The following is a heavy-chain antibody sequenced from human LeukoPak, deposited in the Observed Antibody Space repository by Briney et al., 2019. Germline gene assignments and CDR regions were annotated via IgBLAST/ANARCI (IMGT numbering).Heavy chain of an antibody. CDR2: ISSSSSYI. J-gene: IGHJ4*02. Sequence: GGSLRLSCAASGFTFSSYGMNWVRQAPGKGLEWVSSISSSSSYIYYADSVKGRFTISRDNAKNSLYLQMNSLRAEDTAVYYCASLSSIAAAGYGDYWGQGTLVTVSS. V-gene: IGHV3-21*01. D-gene: IGHD6-13*01. CDR1: GFTFSSYG. CDR3: ASLSSIAAAGYGDY.